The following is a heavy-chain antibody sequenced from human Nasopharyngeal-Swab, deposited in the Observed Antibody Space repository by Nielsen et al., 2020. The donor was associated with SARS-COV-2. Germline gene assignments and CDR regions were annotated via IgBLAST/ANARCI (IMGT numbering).Heavy chain of an antibody. V-gene: IGHV3-30*04. CDR3: ARPFYGSGSYTSFDY. CDR2: ISDDGSNK. Sequence: LKISCAASGFTFSSYAMHWVRQAPGKGLEWVAVISDDGSNKYYADSVKGRFTISRDNSKNTLYMQMNSLRAEDTAVYYCARPFYGSGSYTSFDYWGQGTLVTVSS. CDR1: GFTFSSYA. J-gene: IGHJ4*02. D-gene: IGHD3-10*01.